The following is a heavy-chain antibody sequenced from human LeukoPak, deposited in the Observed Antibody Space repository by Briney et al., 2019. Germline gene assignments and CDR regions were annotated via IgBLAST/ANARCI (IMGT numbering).Heavy chain of an antibody. D-gene: IGHD3-10*01. J-gene: IGHJ4*02. CDR3: ARAERITMVRGVLNYFDY. V-gene: IGHV1-2*04. CDR2: INPNSGGT. Sequence: ASVKVSCKASGYTFTGYYMHWVRQASGQGLEWMGWINPNSGGTNYAQKFQGWVTMTRDTSISTAYMELSRLRSDDTAVYYCARAERITMVRGVLNYFDYWGQGTLVTVSS. CDR1: GYTFTGYY.